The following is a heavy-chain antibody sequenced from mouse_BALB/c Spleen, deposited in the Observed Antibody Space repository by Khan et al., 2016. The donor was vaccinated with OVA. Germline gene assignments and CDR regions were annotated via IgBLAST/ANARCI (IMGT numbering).Heavy chain of an antibody. Sequence: EVQLVESGPGLVKPSQSLSLTCTVTGYSITSGYGWNWIRQFPGNKLDWMGYISYSGSTNYNPSLKSRISITRDTSKNQFFLQLNSVTTEDTATYYCARTARIKYWGKGTTLTVSS. V-gene: IGHV3-2*02. J-gene: IGHJ2*01. CDR3: ARTARIKY. CDR2: ISYSGST. CDR1: GYSITSGYG. D-gene: IGHD1-2*01.